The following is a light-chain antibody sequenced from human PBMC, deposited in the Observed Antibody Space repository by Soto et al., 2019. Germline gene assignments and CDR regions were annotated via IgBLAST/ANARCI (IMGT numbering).Light chain of an antibody. CDR2: DAS. CDR1: QSVGNF. Sequence: EVVLTQSPAILSLSPGERATLSCRASQSVGNFLTWYQQKPGQAPRLLIYDASNRATGIPARFSGSGSGTDFTLTISRLEPEDFAVYYCQKRNIWPPVTFGQGTRLEIK. V-gene: IGKV3-11*01. CDR3: QKRNIWPPVT. J-gene: IGKJ5*01.